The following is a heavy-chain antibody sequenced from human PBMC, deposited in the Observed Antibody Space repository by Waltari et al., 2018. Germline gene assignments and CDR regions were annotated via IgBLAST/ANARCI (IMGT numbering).Heavy chain of an antibody. V-gene: IGHV1-2*02. CDR3: ARAEDYYDSDNYYYFDY. J-gene: IGHJ4*02. CDR1: GYTFTDYY. D-gene: IGHD3-22*01. Sequence: QVQLVQSGPEVEKPGASVKVSCQTSGYTFTDYYIHWVRQAPGQGLEWVGWINPNTGGTNHAQKFQGRVTLTRDRSIRTAYMELSRLTSDDTAVYYCARAEDYYDSDNYYYFDYWGQGTLVTVSS. CDR2: INPNTGGT.